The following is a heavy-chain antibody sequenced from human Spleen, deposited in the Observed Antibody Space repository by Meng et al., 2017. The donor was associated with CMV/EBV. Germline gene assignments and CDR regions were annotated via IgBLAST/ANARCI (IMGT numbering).Heavy chain of an antibody. J-gene: IGHJ5*02. CDR1: GGSITSYY. CDR3: AIESTLFAGWFDP. D-gene: IGHD2-2*01. V-gene: IGHV4-59*01. CDR2: IYYRGTT. Sequence: GSLRLSCTVSGGSITSYYWSWIRQPPGKGLEWIGYIYYRGTTNYNPSLKSRVTMSVDTSKNQFSLRLSSVTAADTAVYYCAIESTLFAGWFDPWGQGTLVTVSS.